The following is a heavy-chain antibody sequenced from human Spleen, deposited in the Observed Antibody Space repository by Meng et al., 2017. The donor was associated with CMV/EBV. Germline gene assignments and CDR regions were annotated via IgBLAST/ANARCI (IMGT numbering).Heavy chain of an antibody. CDR3: ARGGCSSTSCSTYSYYGMDV. Sequence: GESLKISCAASGFTFSSYSMNWVRQAPGKGLEWVSSISSSSSYIYYADSVKGRFTISRENAKNSLYLQMDSLRAGDTAVYYCARGGCSSTSCSTYSYYGMDVWGQGTTVTVSS. J-gene: IGHJ6*02. CDR1: GFTFSSYS. CDR2: ISSSSSYI. D-gene: IGHD2-2*02. V-gene: IGHV3-21*01.